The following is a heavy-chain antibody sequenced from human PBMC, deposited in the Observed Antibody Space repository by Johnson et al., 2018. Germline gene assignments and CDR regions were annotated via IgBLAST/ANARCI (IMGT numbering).Heavy chain of an antibody. D-gene: IGHD6-13*01. CDR2: ISWNSGSI. CDR3: AKQTYSSSPYMDV. J-gene: IGHJ6*03. V-gene: IGHV3-9*01. CDR1: GFTFDDYA. Sequence: VQLVQSGGGLVQPGRSLRLSCAASGFTFDDYAMHWVRQAPGKGLEWVSGISWNSGSIGYADSVKGRFTISRDNSKNSLYLQMNSLRAEDTALYYCAKQTYSSSPYMDVWGKGTTVTVSS.